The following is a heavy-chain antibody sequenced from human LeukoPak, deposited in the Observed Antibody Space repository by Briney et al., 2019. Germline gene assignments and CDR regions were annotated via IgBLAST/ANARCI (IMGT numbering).Heavy chain of an antibody. Sequence: PGGSLRLSCAASGFTFSSYAMSWARQAPGKGLEWVSAISGSGGSTYYADSVKGRFTISRDNSKNTLYLQMNSLRAEDTAVYYCAKDPSGADSVGYFDYWGQGTLVTVSS. D-gene: IGHD3-10*01. CDR1: GFTFSSYA. CDR3: AKDPSGADSVGYFDY. V-gene: IGHV3-23*01. CDR2: ISGSGGST. J-gene: IGHJ4*02.